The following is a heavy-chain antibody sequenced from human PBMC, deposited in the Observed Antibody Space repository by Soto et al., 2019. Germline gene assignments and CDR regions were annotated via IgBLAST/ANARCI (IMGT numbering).Heavy chain of an antibody. Sequence: GASVKVSCKAFGGTFISYAFSWVRQAPGQGLEWMGGTIPIFSTTHYAQNFQGRVTITADGSTSTAYMELSSLRSEDTAVYYCAKELIAAAGTPVGYWGQGTLVTVSS. J-gene: IGHJ4*02. D-gene: IGHD6-13*01. CDR3: AKELIAAAGTPVGY. V-gene: IGHV1-69*13. CDR2: TIPIFSTT. CDR1: GGTFISYA.